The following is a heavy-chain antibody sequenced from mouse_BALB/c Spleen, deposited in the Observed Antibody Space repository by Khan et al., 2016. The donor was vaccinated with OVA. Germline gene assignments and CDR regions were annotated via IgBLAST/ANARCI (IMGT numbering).Heavy chain of an antibody. CDR3: ARQNYYGYAMDY. Sequence: EVQLQESGPGLVKPSQSLSLTCTVTGYSITSDYAWNWIRQFPGNKLEWMGYISYSGTTSYNPSLKSRISITRDTSKNQFFLQWKSVTAEDTATDYCARQNYYGYAMDYWGQGTSVTVSS. CDR1: GYSITSDYA. CDR2: ISYSGTT. D-gene: IGHD1-1*01. J-gene: IGHJ4*01. V-gene: IGHV3-2*02.